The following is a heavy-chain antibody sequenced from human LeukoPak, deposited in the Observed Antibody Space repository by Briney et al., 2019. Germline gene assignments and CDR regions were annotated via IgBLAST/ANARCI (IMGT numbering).Heavy chain of an antibody. CDR3: ARVPEGSYYDSSGYGFGY. Sequence: ASVKVSCKVSGYTLTELSMHWVRQAPGKGLEWMGGFDPEDGETIYAQKFQGRVTMTRNTSISTAYMELSSLRSEDTAVYYCARVPEGSYYDSSGYGFGYWGQGTLVTVSS. V-gene: IGHV1-24*01. J-gene: IGHJ4*02. D-gene: IGHD3-22*01. CDR1: GYTLTELS. CDR2: FDPEDGET.